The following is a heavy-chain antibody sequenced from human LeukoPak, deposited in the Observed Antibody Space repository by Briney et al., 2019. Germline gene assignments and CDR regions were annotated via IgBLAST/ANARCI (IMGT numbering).Heavy chain of an antibody. D-gene: IGHD2-2*01. CDR2: IYYSGST. V-gene: IGHV4-39*07. J-gene: IGHJ5*02. Sequence: SETLSLTCTVSGGSISSSSYYWGWIRQPPGKGLEWIGSIYYSGSTNYNPSLKSRVTISVDTSKNQFSLKLSSVTAADTAVYYCARVRCSSTSCYGKNWFDPWGQGTLVTVSS. CDR1: GGSISSSSYY. CDR3: ARVRCSSTSCYGKNWFDP.